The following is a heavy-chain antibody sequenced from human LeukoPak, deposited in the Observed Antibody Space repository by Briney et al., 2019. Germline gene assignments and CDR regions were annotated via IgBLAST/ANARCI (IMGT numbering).Heavy chain of an antibody. J-gene: IGHJ4*02. CDR3: ARVTASGFYFFNS. D-gene: IGHD3-22*01. Sequence: ASVKVSCEASGYTFVNHFIYWLRQAPGQGLEWMGWINPNVGGTVSAQKFQGRVTMTRDTSISTAYMELNSLTSADTAVYYCARVTASGFYFFNSWGQGTLITVSS. CDR2: INPNVGGT. V-gene: IGHV1-2*02. CDR1: GYTFVNHF.